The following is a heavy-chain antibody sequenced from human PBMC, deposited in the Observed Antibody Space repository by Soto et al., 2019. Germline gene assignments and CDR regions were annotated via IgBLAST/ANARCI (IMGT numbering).Heavy chain of an antibody. CDR2: IYYSGST. CDR3: ARSIMVYAQGDAFDI. D-gene: IGHD2-8*01. V-gene: IGHV4-59*01. J-gene: IGHJ3*02. Sequence: SETLSLTCAVYGGSFSGYYWSWIRQSPGKGLEWIGYIYYSGSTNYNPSLKSRVTISVDTSKNQFSLKLSSVTAADTAVYYCARSIMVYAQGDAFDIWGQGTMVTVSS. CDR1: GGSFSGYY.